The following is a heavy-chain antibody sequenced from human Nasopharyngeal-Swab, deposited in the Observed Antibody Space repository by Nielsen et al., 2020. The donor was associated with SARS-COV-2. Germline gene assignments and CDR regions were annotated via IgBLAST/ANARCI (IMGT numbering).Heavy chain of an antibody. CDR2: IGTSSRTS. V-gene: IGHV3-48*04. Sequence: GESLKISCVASGFPFSLYGMNWVRQAPGKGLEWLSYIGTSSRTSYYADSVKGRFTISRDTAKNSLYLQMNSLRAEDTAVYYCTSGWFDPWGQGTLVTVSS. CDR1: GFPFSLYG. J-gene: IGHJ5*02. CDR3: TSGWFDP.